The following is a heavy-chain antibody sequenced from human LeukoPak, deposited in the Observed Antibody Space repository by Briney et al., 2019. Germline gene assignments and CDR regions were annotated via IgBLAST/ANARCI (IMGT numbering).Heavy chain of an antibody. CDR1: GFTFDDYA. D-gene: IGHD3-10*01. CDR3: AKEGTLNYYNSGSLDW. V-gene: IGHV3-9*01. CDR2: IGWHSDTL. J-gene: IGHJ4*02. Sequence: GGSLRLSCAASGFTFDDYAMHWVRQVPGKGLEWVSGIGWHSDTLGYANSVRGRFTISRDNAENSLYLQMNSLRVEDTALYYCAKEGTLNYYNSGSLDWWGQGTLVTVSS.